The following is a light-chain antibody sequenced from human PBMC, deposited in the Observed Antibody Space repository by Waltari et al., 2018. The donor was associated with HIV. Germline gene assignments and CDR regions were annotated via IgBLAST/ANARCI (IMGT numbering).Light chain of an antibody. CDR2: RDA. CDR1: NSTIGSNS. Sequence: QSVVTHPPSASGTPGLRVVISCSGSNSTIGSNSVNWYQQVPGAAPKILIFRDAQRFSGVPDRFSGSKSATSAALAISELRSEDEADYYCAVWDDSLRGGVFGGGTKLTVL. J-gene: IGLJ3*02. V-gene: IGLV1-47*01. CDR3: AVWDDSLRGGV.